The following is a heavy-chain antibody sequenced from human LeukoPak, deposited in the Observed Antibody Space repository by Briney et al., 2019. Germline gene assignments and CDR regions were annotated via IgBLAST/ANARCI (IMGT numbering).Heavy chain of an antibody. V-gene: IGHV3-23*01. CDR2: IGGVAGSA. CDR3: AKDRGDGSSRDGFFDC. D-gene: IGHD5-24*01. CDR1: GFTFSNYA. Sequence: GGSLRLSCAASGFTFSNYAMSWVRQAPGKGLEWVSGIGGVAGSAYYADSVKGRFTISRDNSNNTLYLQMNSLRVEDTAAYYCAKDRGDGSSRDGFFDCWGQGTLVTVSS. J-gene: IGHJ4*02.